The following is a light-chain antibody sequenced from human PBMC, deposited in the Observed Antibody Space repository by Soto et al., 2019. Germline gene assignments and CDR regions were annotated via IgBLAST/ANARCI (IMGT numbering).Light chain of an antibody. V-gene: IGKV1-39*01. CDR3: QQSYTIPYT. CDR1: QSIGTY. J-gene: IGKJ2*01. Sequence: DIQMTQSPSSLSASVGDRVTVTCRANQSIGTYVNWYQQKPGTAPKLLIYAASRLQSGVPSKFSGSGSGTDFTLTISSLQPEDFVTYYCQQSYTIPYTFGQGTRLEI. CDR2: AAS.